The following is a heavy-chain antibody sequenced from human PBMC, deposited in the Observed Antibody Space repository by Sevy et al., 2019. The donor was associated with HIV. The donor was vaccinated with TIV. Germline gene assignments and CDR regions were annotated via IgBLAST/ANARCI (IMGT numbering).Heavy chain of an antibody. CDR3: AREGDSSGYYYVYYYYGMDV. CDR1: GFTFSSYS. J-gene: IGHJ6*02. D-gene: IGHD3-22*01. V-gene: IGHV3-48*01. Sequence: GGSLRLSCAASGFTFSSYSMNWVRQAPGKGLEWVSYISSSSSTIYYAASLKGRFTISRDNAKNSLYLTMNSLRAEDRAVYYCAREGDSSGYYYVYYYYGMDVWGQGTTVTVSS. CDR2: ISSSSSTI.